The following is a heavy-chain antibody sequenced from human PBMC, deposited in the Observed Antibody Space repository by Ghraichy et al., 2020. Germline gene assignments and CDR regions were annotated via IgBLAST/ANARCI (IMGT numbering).Heavy chain of an antibody. D-gene: IGHD3-16*01. CDR3: ARARVNVGGLSRYYDYYGLDV. V-gene: IGHV4-34*01. Sequence: SETLSLTCAVYGESFSNYFWTWIRQTPGKGLEWIGEINHRGSTNYNPSLKSRLTVSVDTSLNQFSLKLTSVTAADAAVYYCARARVNVGGLSRYYDYYGLDVWGQGTTVTVSS. CDR1: GESFSNYF. J-gene: IGHJ6*02. CDR2: INHRGST.